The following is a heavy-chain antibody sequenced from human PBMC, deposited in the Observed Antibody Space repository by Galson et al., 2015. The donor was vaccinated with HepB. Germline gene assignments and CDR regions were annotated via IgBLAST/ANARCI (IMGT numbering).Heavy chain of an antibody. V-gene: IGHV1-69*13. CDR1: GGTFSSYA. D-gene: IGHD3-3*01. J-gene: IGHJ5*02. CDR2: IIPIFGTA. CDR3: ARGYYDFWSVSWFDP. Sequence: SVKVSCKASGGTFSSYAISWVRQAPGQGLEWMGGIIPIFGTANYAQKFQGRVTITADESTSTAYMELSSLRSEDTAVYYCARGYYDFWSVSWFDPWGQGTLVTVSS.